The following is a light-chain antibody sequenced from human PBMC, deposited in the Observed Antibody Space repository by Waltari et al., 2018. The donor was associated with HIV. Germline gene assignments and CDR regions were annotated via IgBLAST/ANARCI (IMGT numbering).Light chain of an antibody. CDR3: SSYTSSSTLYV. Sequence: QSALTQPASVSGSPGQSLTISCTGTRSDAGGYNYVSWYEQHPGNAPNLMMSGVSNRPSGVTNRFSGSKSGNTASLTISGLQVEDEADYYCSSYTSSSTLYVFGTGTKVTVL. V-gene: IGLV2-14*01. J-gene: IGLJ1*01. CDR2: GVS. CDR1: RSDAGGYNY.